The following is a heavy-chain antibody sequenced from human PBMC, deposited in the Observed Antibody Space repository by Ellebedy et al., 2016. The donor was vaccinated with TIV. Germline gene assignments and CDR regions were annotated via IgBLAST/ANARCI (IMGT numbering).Heavy chain of an antibody. CDR1: GYSFTSYW. J-gene: IGHJ4*02. CDR3: ARLNWNDGIFDY. D-gene: IGHD1-1*01. CDR2: IYPGDSDT. Sequence: PGGSLRLSCKGSGYSFTSYWIGWVRQMPGKGLEWMGIIYPGDSDTRYSPSFQGQVTISADKSISTAYLQWSSLKASDTAMYYCARLNWNDGIFDYWGQGTLVTVSS. V-gene: IGHV5-51*01.